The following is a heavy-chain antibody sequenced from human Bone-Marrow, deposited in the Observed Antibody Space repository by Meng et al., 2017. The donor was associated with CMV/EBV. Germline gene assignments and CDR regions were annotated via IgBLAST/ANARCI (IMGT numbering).Heavy chain of an antibody. CDR1: GFTFSSYS. J-gene: IGHJ5*02. CDR2: ISSSSSYI. Sequence: GESLKISCAASGFTFSSYSMNWVRQAPGKGPEWVSSISSSSSYIYYADSVKGRFTISRDNAKNSLYLQMNSLRAEDTAVYYCARVRNYVSWFDPWGQGTLVTVSS. V-gene: IGHV3-21*01. CDR3: ARVRNYVSWFDP. D-gene: IGHD1-7*01.